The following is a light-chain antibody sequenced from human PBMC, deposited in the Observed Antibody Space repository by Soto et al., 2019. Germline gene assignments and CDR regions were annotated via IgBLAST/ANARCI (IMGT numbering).Light chain of an antibody. Sequence: AIQLTQSPSSLSASVGDRVTITCRASQGIRNDLGWYQQEPGKAPKLLIYAASSLQSGVPSRFSGSGSGTDFTLTISSLQPEDFATYFCQHGYSTPLTFGGGTKVDIK. CDR1: QGIRND. CDR2: AAS. V-gene: IGKV1-6*01. J-gene: IGKJ4*01. CDR3: QHGYSTPLT.